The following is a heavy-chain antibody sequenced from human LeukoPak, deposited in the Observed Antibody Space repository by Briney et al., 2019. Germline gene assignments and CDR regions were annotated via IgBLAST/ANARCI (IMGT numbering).Heavy chain of an antibody. V-gene: IGHV3-64D*06. Sequence: GGSLRLSCSASGFTFNNCAMHWVRQAPGKRLDYVSAISNNGGSTYYADSVKGRFTISRDNSKNTLYLQMSSLRVEDTAVYYCVTGASFIVTTSAVYSGQGNLVTVSS. J-gene: IGHJ4*02. CDR2: ISNNGGST. D-gene: IGHD5-12*01. CDR3: VTGASFIVTTSAVY. CDR1: GFTFNNCA.